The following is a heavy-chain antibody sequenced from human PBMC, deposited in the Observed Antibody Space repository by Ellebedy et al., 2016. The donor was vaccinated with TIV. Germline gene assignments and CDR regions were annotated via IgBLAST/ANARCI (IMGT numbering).Heavy chain of an antibody. CDR3: AKDFSISSGSYYPIYYYYYGMDV. CDR2: ISYDGSNK. CDR1: GFTFSSYG. D-gene: IGHD3-10*01. J-gene: IGHJ6*02. Sequence: GGSLRLXXAASGFTFSSYGMHWVRQAPGKGLEWVAVISYDGSNKYYADSVKGRFTISRDNSKNTLYLQMNSLRAEDTAVYYCAKDFSISSGSYYPIYYYYYGMDVWGQGTTVTVSS. V-gene: IGHV3-30*18.